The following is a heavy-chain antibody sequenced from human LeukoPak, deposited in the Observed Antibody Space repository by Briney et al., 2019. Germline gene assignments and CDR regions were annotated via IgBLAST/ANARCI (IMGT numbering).Heavy chain of an antibody. D-gene: IGHD4-17*01. CDR2: ISFDGSDK. Sequence: GXSLRLSCAASGFTFSSYGMHWVRQAPGKGLEWVAIISFDGSDKYYADSVKGRFTISRDNSKNTLYLQMNSLRAEDTAVYYCARQMTTVTTCFDYWGQGTLVTVSS. CDR1: GFTFSSYG. V-gene: IGHV3-30*19. CDR3: ARQMTTVTTCFDY. J-gene: IGHJ4*02.